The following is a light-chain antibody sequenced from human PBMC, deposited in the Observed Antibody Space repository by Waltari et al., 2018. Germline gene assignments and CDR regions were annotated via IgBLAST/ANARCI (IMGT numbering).Light chain of an antibody. J-gene: IGKJ1*01. CDR1: QSVGRT. Sequence: EIVLTQSPGTLSLSPGERATLSGRASQSVGRTLAWYQQRPGPAPRLLIDGASSRAADIPDRFAGSGSWTDVSLTINRLEPEDFAVYYCQHYLRLPVSFGQGTKVEIK. CDR2: GAS. CDR3: QHYLRLPVS. V-gene: IGKV3-20*01.